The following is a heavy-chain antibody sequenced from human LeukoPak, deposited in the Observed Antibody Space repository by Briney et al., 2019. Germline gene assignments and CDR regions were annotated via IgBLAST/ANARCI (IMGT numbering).Heavy chain of an antibody. J-gene: IGHJ5*02. CDR1: GGSISSYY. CDR2: INHSGST. CDR3: TRGLRLGYCSGGSCYYWFDP. V-gene: IGHV4-34*01. Sequence: SETLSLTCTVSGGSISSYYWSWIRQPPGQGLEWIGEINHSGSTNYNPSLQSRVTISADTSKNQFSLNLRSVIAADTAVYYCTRGLRLGYCSGGSCYYWFDPWGQGTRVTVSS. D-gene: IGHD2-15*01.